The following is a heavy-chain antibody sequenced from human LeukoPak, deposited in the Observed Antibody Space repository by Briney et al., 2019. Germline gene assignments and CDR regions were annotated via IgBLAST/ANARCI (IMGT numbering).Heavy chain of an antibody. D-gene: IGHD3-10*01. CDR1: GFTFDDYG. CDR3: ASAEYYYLD. V-gene: IGHV3-20*04. J-gene: IGHJ3*01. Sequence: GGSLRLSCTACGFTFDDYGMSWVRQAPGKGLEWVSGIYWNGGSTGYADSVKGRFTISRHNAKNSLYLQMNSLRAEDTALYYCASAEYYYLDWGQGTMVTVSS. CDR2: IYWNGGST.